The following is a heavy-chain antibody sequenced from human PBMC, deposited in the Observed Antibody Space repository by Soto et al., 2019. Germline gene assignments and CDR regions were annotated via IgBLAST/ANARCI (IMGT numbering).Heavy chain of an antibody. CDR1: GYTLTELS. CDR2: FDPEDGET. Sequence: ASGKVSCKVSGYTLTELSVHWVRQAPGKGLEWMGGFDPEDGETIYAQKFQGRVTMTEDTSTDTAYMELSSLRSEDTAVYYCATDYGDYVGFDPWGQGTLVTVSS. J-gene: IGHJ5*02. V-gene: IGHV1-24*01. CDR3: ATDYGDYVGFDP. D-gene: IGHD4-17*01.